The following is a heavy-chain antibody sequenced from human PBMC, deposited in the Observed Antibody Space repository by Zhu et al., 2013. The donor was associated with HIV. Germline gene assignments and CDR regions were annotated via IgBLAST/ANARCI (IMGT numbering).Heavy chain of an antibody. J-gene: IGHJ4*02. CDR1: GGSISSYY. Sequence: QVQLQESGPGLVKPSETLSLTCTVSGGSISSYYWSWIRQPPGKGLEWIGYIYYSGSTNYNPSLKSRVTISVDTSKNQFSLKLSSVTAADTAVYYCASVDTAMVRADYWGQGTLVTVSS. V-gene: IGHV4-59*12. D-gene: IGHD5-18*01. CDR2: IYYSGST. CDR3: ASVDTAMVRADY.